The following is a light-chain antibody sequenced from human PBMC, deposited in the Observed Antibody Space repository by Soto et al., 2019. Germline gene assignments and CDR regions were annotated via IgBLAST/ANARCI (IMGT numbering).Light chain of an antibody. J-gene: IGKJ5*01. CDR3: QQRNDWRRGT. CDR2: DAS. Sequence: EILLTQSPATPSFSPGERATLSCRASQSVSRYLAWYQQKPGQAPRLLIYDASNRATGVPVRFSGSGSGTDFTLTISSLEPEDFAVYYCQQRNDWRRGTFGQGTRLEIK. CDR1: QSVSRY. V-gene: IGKV3-11*01.